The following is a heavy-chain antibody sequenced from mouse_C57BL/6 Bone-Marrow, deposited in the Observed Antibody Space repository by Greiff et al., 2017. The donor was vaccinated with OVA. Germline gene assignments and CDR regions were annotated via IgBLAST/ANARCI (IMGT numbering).Heavy chain of an antibody. D-gene: IGHD1-1*01. J-gene: IGHJ1*03. CDR1: GYTFISYG. CDR3: ARGDTTVVAGRWYCDV. V-gene: IGHV1-81*01. CDR2: IYPRSGNT. Sequence: QVQLQQSGAELARPGASVKLSCKASGYTFISYGISWVKQRTGQGLEWIGEIYPRSGNTYYNEKFKGKATLTADKSSRTAYMELRSLTSEDSAVYFCARGDTTVVAGRWYCDVWGTGTTVTVSS.